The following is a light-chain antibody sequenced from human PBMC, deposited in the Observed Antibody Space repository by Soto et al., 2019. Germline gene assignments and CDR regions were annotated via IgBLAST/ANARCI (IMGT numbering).Light chain of an antibody. Sequence: QSVLTQPPSASGTPGQRVTISCSGSSSNIGSNYVYWYQQLPGTAPKLLIYRNNQRPSGVPDRFSXSTSGTSASXAISGLRSEDEADYYCAAWDDSLSGGVFGGGTKLTVL. CDR3: AAWDDSLSGGV. V-gene: IGLV1-47*01. J-gene: IGLJ3*02. CDR1: SSNIGSNY. CDR2: RNN.